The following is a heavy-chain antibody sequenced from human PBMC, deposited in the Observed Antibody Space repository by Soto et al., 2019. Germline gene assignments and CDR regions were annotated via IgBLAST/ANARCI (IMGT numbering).Heavy chain of an antibody. CDR3: ARDLRSSGYYGMDV. J-gene: IGHJ6*02. CDR2: ISSSSSYI. V-gene: IGHV3-21*01. CDR1: GFTFSSYS. Sequence: GGSLRLSCAASGFTFSSYSMNWVRQAPGKGLEWVSSISSSSSYIYYADSVKGRFTISRDNAKNSLYLKMNSLRAEDTAVYYCARDLRSSGYYGMDVWGQGTTVTVSS. D-gene: IGHD6-19*01.